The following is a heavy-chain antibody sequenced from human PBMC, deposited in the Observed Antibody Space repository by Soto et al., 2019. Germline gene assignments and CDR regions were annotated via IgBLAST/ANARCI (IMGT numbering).Heavy chain of an antibody. CDR2: IGTSGKTI. J-gene: IGHJ6*02. Sequence: EVQLVESGGGLVQAGGSLRLFCAVSGFTFSSYEMNWVRQAPGKGLEWVSYIGTSGKTIYYADSVRGRFTISRDNAKNSLYLQMISLRAEDTAVYFCARDPAIYSGKFDYGLDVWGRGTMVTVSS. CDR3: ARDPAIYSGKFDYGLDV. CDR1: GFTFSSYE. D-gene: IGHD4-4*01. V-gene: IGHV3-48*03.